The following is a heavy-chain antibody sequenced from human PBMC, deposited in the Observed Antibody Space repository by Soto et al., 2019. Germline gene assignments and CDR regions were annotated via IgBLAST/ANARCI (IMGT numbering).Heavy chain of an antibody. CDR2: IIPIVGIT. CDR3: ARDLGSQTDY. J-gene: IGHJ4*02. Sequence: QVQLVQSGAEVKKPGSSVKVSCKASGGTFRSNPISWVRQAPGQGLQWIGRIIPIVGITNYLQKLQGRLTITADTSTNTAYMELSSLRSEDTAVYYCARDLGSQTDYWGQGTLVTVSS. D-gene: IGHD7-27*01. V-gene: IGHV1-69*04. CDR1: GGTFRSNP.